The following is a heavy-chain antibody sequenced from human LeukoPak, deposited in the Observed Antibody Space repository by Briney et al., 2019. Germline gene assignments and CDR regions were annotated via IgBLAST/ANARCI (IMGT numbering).Heavy chain of an antibody. D-gene: IGHD3-22*01. V-gene: IGHV3-23*01. CDR1: GFTFSSYA. J-gene: IGHJ4*02. Sequence: GGSLRLSCAASGFTFSSYAMSWVRQAPGKGLVWVSAISGSGGSTYYADSVKGRFTISRDNSKNTLYLQMNSLRAEDTAIYYCAKCESPITMIVVVTGGFFDYWGQGTLDTVSS. CDR3: AKCESPITMIVVVTGGFFDY. CDR2: ISGSGGST.